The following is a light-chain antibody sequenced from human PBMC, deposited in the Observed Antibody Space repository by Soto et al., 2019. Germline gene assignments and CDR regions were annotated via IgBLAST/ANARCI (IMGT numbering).Light chain of an antibody. CDR1: SIDIAPYNY. J-gene: IGLJ1*01. V-gene: IGLV2-14*01. CDR2: EVS. Sequence: QSALTQPASVSGSPGQSLTISCTGTSIDIAPYNYVSWYQQHPGKAPKLIIYEVSYRSSGISNRFSGSKSGNTASLTISGLQAEDEADYYCSSYTSSTNYVFGTGTKLTVL. CDR3: SSYTSSTNYV.